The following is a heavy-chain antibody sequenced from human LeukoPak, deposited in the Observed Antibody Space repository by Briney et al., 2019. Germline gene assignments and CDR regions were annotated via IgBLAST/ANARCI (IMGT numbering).Heavy chain of an antibody. D-gene: IGHD3-10*01. V-gene: IGHV3-30*04. CDR3: ARVGGH. Sequence: GGSLRLSCAASGFTFSSYAMHWVRQAPGKGLEWVAVISYDGSNKYYADSVKGRFTISRDNSKNTLYLQMNSLRVEDTAVYYCARVGGHWGQGTLVTVSS. CDR1: GFTFSSYA. J-gene: IGHJ4*02. CDR2: ISYDGSNK.